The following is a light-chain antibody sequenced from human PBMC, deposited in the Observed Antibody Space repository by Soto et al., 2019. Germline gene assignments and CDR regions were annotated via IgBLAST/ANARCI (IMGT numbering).Light chain of an antibody. V-gene: IGKV3-15*01. CDR1: QSVSSN. CDR3: QQYNNWPPIT. CDR2: SAS. J-gene: IGKJ5*01. Sequence: EMVMTQSPATLSVTPGERATLTCRASQSVSSNLAWYQQKLGQAPRLLIYSASTRATGIPARFSGSGSGTEFTLTISSLQSEDFAVYYCQQYNNWPPITFGQGTRLEIK.